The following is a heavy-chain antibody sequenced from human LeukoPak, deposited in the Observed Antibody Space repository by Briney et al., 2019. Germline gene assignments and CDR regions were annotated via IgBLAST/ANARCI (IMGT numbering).Heavy chain of an antibody. D-gene: IGHD1-1*01. V-gene: IGHV4-59*01. CDR2: IYYRGNT. CDR3: ARGPPRTGRERYFDY. CDR1: GGSTSDYY. Sequence: SETLSLTCTVSGGSTSDYYWNWIRQPPGKGLEWIGYIYYRGNTNYNPSLNSRVTISLDSSKNQFSLRLNSVTAADTAVYYCARGPPRTGRERYFDYWGQGTLVSVSS. J-gene: IGHJ4*02.